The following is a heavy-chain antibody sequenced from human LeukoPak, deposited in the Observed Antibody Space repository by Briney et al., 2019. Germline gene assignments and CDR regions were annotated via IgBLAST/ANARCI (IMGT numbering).Heavy chain of an antibody. J-gene: IGHJ4*02. D-gene: IGHD7-27*01. V-gene: IGHV4-34*01. CDR1: GGSFSGYY. CDR3: ARRHKNWGSRKGTHFDY. Sequence: KSSETLSLTCAVYGGSFSGYYWSWIRQPPGKGLEWIGEINHSGSTNYNPSLKSRVTISVDTSKNQFSLKLSSVTAADTAVYYCARRHKNWGSRKGTHFDYWGQGTLVTVSS. CDR2: INHSGST.